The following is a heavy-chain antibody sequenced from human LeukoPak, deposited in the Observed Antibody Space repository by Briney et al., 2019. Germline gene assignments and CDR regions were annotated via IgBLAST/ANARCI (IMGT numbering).Heavy chain of an antibody. Sequence: ASVKVSCKASGYTFTSNGISWVRQAPGQGLEWMGWISAYNGNTNYAQKLQGRVTMTTDTSTSTAYMELRSLRSDDTAVYYCARLRFDYYDSSGPSNWFDPWGQGTLVTVSS. CDR2: ISAYNGNT. D-gene: IGHD3-22*01. J-gene: IGHJ5*02. CDR3: ARLRFDYYDSSGPSNWFDP. V-gene: IGHV1-18*01. CDR1: GYTFTSNG.